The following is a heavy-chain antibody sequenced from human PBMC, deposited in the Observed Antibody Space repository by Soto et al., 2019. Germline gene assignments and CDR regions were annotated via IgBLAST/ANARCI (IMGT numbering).Heavy chain of an antibody. J-gene: IGHJ4*02. CDR1: GGSISSSSYY. CDR2: IYYTGST. Sequence: SETLSLTCAVSGGSISSSSYYWAWIRQPPGKGLEWIANIYYTGSTYYNPSLGGRVTISIDTSKDQFSLKLGSVTAADTAVYYCAKSNSGSYSFVYWGKGTLVTV. D-gene: IGHD3-10*01. CDR3: AKSNSGSYSFVY. V-gene: IGHV4-39*01.